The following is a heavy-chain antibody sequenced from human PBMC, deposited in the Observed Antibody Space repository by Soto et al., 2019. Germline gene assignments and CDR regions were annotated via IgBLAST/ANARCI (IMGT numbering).Heavy chain of an antibody. CDR2: IWYDGSNK. CDR3: AREGAAADPLDY. V-gene: IGHV3-33*01. J-gene: IGHJ4*02. D-gene: IGHD6-13*01. CDR1: GFTFSSYG. Sequence: GGSLRLSCAASGFTFSSYGMHWVRQAPGKGLEWVAVIWYDGSNKYYADSVKGRFTISRDNSKNTLYLQMNSLRAEDTAVYYCAREGAAADPLDYWGQGTLVTVSS.